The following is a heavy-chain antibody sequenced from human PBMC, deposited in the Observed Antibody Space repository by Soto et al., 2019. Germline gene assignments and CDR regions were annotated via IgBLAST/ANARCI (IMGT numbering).Heavy chain of an antibody. D-gene: IGHD2-15*01. CDR3: ARGYSNWFDP. V-gene: IGHV4-59*01. CDR1: GGSISSYY. J-gene: IGHJ5*02. Sequence: QVQLQESGPGLVKPSETLSLTCTVSGGSISSYYWSWIRQPPGKGLEWIGYIYYSGSTNYNPSLKSRVTISVDTSKNQFSLKLSSVTAADTAVYYCARGYSNWFDPRGQGTLVTVSS. CDR2: IYYSGST.